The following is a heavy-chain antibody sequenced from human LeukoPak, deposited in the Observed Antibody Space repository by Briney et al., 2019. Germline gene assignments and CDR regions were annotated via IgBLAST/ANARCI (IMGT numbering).Heavy chain of an antibody. Sequence: GASVKVSCKASGYTFTSYGISWVRQAPGQGLEWMGWISAYNGNTNYAQKFQGRVTMTTDTSTSTAYMELRSLRSDDTAMYYCARGSLKWGSNSIGFWGQGTLVTVSS. CDR2: ISAYNGNT. CDR1: GYTFTSYG. D-gene: IGHD5-24*01. J-gene: IGHJ4*02. V-gene: IGHV1-18*01. CDR3: ARGSLKWGSNSIGF.